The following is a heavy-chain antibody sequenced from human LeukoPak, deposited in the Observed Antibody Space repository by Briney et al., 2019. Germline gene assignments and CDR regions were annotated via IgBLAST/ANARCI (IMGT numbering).Heavy chain of an antibody. V-gene: IGHV3-23*01. CDR2: ISGSGGST. J-gene: IGHJ4*02. CDR1: GFTFSSYA. Sequence: GGSLRLSCAASGFTFSSYAMGWVRQAPGKGLEWVSAISGSGGSTYYADSVKGRFTISRDNSKNTLYLQMNSLRAEDTAVYYCAKDSSYYGSGSYWDYWGQGTLVTVSS. D-gene: IGHD3-10*01. CDR3: AKDSSYYGSGSYWDY.